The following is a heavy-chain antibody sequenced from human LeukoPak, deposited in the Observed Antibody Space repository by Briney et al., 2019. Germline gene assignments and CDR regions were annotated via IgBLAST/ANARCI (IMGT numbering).Heavy chain of an antibody. CDR3: AGASVPMDYYGSSWFGP. J-gene: IGHJ5*02. Sequence: ASVKVSCKASGYTFTGYYMHWVRQAPGQGLDWVGRINPNRSGTNYPHKVQGRFTMTRDASISTASMELSRLRSDDTAVYYCAGASVPMDYYGSSWFGPWCQGTLVTVSS. CDR2: INPNRSGT. D-gene: IGHD3-10*01. V-gene: IGHV1-2*06. CDR1: GYTFTGYY.